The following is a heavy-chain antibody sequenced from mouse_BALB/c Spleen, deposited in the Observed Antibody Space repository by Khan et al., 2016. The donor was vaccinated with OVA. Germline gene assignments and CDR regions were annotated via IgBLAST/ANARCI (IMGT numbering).Heavy chain of an antibody. Sequence: VQLQESGAELVKPGASVKLSCKASGYTFTSYYMYWLKQRPGQGLEWIGEINPSNGGTNFNEKFKSKATLTADKSSSTAYMQLSSLTSEDSAVYYVPRRGTARASLWFAYWGQGTLVTVSA. CDR1: GYTFTSYY. J-gene: IGHJ3*01. CDR2: INPSNGGT. D-gene: IGHD3-2*01. V-gene: IGHV1S81*02. CDR3: PRRGTARASLWFAY.